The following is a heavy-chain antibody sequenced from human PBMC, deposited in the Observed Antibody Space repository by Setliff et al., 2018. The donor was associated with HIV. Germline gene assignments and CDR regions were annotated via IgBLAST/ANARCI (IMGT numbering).Heavy chain of an antibody. D-gene: IGHD3-22*01. Sequence: GESLKISCKGYGYSFTNYWIGWVRQMPGKGLEWMGIVYPGDSDTRYSPSFQGQVAISADKSISTAYLQWSSLKASDTAMYYCARLSGLYYYDTSGYYYGHYFDYWGQGTLVTVSS. CDR1: GYSFTNYW. V-gene: IGHV5-51*01. CDR2: VYPGDSDT. CDR3: ARLSGLYYYDTSGYYYGHYFDY. J-gene: IGHJ4*02.